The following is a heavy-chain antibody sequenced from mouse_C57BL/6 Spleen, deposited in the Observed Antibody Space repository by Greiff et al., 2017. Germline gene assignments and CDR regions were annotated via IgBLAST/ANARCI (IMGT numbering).Heavy chain of an antibody. J-gene: IGHJ4*01. CDR1: GYTFTSYW. CDR3: ARIYYDYDREYYYAMDY. V-gene: IGHV1-64*01. D-gene: IGHD2-4*01. Sequence: VQLQQPGAELVKPGASVTLSCKASGYTFTSYWMHWVKQRPGQGLEWIGMIHPNSGSTNYNEKFKSKATLTVDKSSSTAYMQLSSLTSEDSAVYYCARIYYDYDREYYYAMDYWGQGTSVTVSS. CDR2: IHPNSGST.